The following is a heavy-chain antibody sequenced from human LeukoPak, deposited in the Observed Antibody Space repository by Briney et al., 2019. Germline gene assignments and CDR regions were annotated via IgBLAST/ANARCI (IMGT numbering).Heavy chain of an antibody. D-gene: IGHD2-15*01. CDR3: ARAGGLIVVSRWFDP. CDR1: GGSISSSSYY. V-gene: IGHV4-39*07. Sequence: SETLSLTCTVSGGSISSSSYYWGWIRQPPGKGLEWIGSIYYSGSTYYNPSLKSRVTISVDMSKNQFSLKLSSVTAADTAVYYCARAGGLIVVSRWFDPWGQGTLVTVSS. CDR2: IYYSGST. J-gene: IGHJ5*02.